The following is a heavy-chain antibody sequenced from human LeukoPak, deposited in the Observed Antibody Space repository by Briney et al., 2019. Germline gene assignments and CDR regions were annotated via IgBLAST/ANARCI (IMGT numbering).Heavy chain of an antibody. CDR3: ARAETLAAIYFDF. J-gene: IGHJ4*02. CDR1: GGSISPYY. Sequence: SETLSLTCSVSGGSISPYYWSWIRQPPGKGLEWIGYIFYSGITTYNPSLKSRVPISLDSSKNQFFLRLTSVTAADTAIYYCARAETLAAIYFDFWGQGRLVTVSS. D-gene: IGHD6-25*01. CDR2: IFYSGIT. V-gene: IGHV4-59*01.